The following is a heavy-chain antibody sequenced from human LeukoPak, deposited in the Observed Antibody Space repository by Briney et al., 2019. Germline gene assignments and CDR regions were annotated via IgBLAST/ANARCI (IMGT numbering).Heavy chain of an antibody. J-gene: IGHJ3*02. D-gene: IGHD6-19*01. Sequence: GGSLRLSCAASGFTFSSYAMSWVRQAPGKGLEWVSAISGSGGSTYYADSVKGRLTISRDNSKNTLHLQMNSLRAEHTAVYYCAKDLGPSGSGWSFLDAFDIWGQGTMVTVSS. V-gene: IGHV3-23*01. CDR2: ISGSGGST. CDR3: AKDLGPSGSGWSFLDAFDI. CDR1: GFTFSSYA.